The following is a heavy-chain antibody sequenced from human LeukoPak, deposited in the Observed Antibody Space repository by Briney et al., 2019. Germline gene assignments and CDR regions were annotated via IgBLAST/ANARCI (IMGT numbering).Heavy chain of an antibody. CDR1: GYTFTSYY. CDR3: ARIAVAGLIYYYGMDV. CDR2: INPSGGST. J-gene: IGHJ6*02. Sequence: ASVKVSCKASGYTFTSYYMHWVRQAPGQGLEWMGIINPSGGSTSYAQKFQGRVTMTRDTSTSIVYMELSSLRSEDTAVYYCARIAVAGLIYYYGMDVWGQGTTVTVSS. D-gene: IGHD6-19*01. V-gene: IGHV1-46*01.